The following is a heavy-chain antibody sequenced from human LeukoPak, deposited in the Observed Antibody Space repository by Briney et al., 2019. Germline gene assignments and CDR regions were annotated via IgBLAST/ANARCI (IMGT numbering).Heavy chain of an antibody. D-gene: IGHD3-10*01. Sequence: GGSLRLSCAASGFTVSSNYMSWVRQAPGKGLEWVSVIYSGGSTYYADSVKGRFTISRDNSKNTLYLQMNSLRAEDTAVYYCAKDFSGSYLFLDYWGQGTLVTVSS. CDR1: GFTVSSNY. CDR3: AKDFSGSYLFLDY. J-gene: IGHJ4*02. V-gene: IGHV3-66*02. CDR2: IYSGGST.